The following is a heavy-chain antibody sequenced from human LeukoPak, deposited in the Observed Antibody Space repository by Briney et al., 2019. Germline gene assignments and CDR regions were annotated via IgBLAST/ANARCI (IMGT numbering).Heavy chain of an antibody. CDR1: GGSISSPNW. CDR2: IYDGRKT. D-gene: IGHD2-2*01. J-gene: IGHJ3*02. CDR3: ARHCSSTSCSSDAFDI. V-gene: IGHV4-4*02. Sequence: SGTLSLTCAGSGGSISSPNWWSWVRQPPGKGLEWIGEIYDGRKTDYNPSLESRVTMSVDKSKNQFSLRLSSVTAADTAAYYCARHCSSTSCSSDAFDIWGQGTMVTVSS.